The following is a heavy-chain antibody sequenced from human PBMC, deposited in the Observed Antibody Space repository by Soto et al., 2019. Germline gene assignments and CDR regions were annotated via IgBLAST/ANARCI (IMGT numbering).Heavy chain of an antibody. J-gene: IGHJ4*01. CDR3: ARAPYSSRCDY. CDR1: GGSFSGYY. Sequence: PSETLSLTCAVYGGSFSGYYWSWIRQPPGKGLEWIGEINHSGSTNYNPSLKSRVTISVDTSKNQFSLKLSSVTAADTAVYYCARAPYSSRCDYSARRTPVTVSS. CDR2: INHSGST. D-gene: IGHD6-19*01. V-gene: IGHV4-34*01.